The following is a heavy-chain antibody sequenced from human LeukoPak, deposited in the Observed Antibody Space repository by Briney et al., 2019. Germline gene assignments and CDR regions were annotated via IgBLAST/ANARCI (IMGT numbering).Heavy chain of an antibody. J-gene: IGHJ4*02. Sequence: GGSLRLSCAASGFTFSAYAMSWVRQAPGKWQERVSAISEDGGARLYADSVKGRFTISRDNSENTVSLQVNSLRAGDTAVYFCAKESLPHRGYYFDSWGRGTLITVSS. CDR3: AKESLPHRGYYFDS. V-gene: IGHV3-23*01. D-gene: IGHD3-22*01. CDR2: ISEDGGAR. CDR1: GFTFSAYA.